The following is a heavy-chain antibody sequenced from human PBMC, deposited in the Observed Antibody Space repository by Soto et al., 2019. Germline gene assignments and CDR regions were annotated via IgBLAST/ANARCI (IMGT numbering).Heavy chain of an antibody. Sequence: QVQLQQWGAGLLKPSETLSLTCAVYGGSFSGYYWSWIRQPPGKGLEWIGEINHSGSTNYNPSLKSXXTXSXXTSKNQFSLKLSSVTAADTAVYYCARGRTVVPFDYWGQGTLVTVSS. J-gene: IGHJ4*02. D-gene: IGHD2-15*01. CDR1: GGSFSGYY. CDR2: INHSGST. V-gene: IGHV4-34*01. CDR3: ARGRTVVPFDY.